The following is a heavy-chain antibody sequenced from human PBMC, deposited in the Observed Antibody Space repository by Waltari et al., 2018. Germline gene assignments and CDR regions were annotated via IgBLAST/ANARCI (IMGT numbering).Heavy chain of an antibody. CDR3: ARGSAYYVRVWDY. V-gene: IGHV3-7*03. Sequence: EVQLVESGGTLVQPGGSLRLSCAASGFTFRGHWMTWVRQAPGKGLEGVANIKADGSEQYYVDSVRGRFTISRDNAENSLYLQMNSLIADDTAVYYCARGSAYYVRVWDYWGQGTLVTVSS. CDR1: GFTFRGHW. D-gene: IGHD3-16*01. J-gene: IGHJ4*02. CDR2: IKADGSEQ.